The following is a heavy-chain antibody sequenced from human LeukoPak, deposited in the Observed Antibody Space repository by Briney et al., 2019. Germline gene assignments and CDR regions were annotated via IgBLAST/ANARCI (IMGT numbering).Heavy chain of an antibody. CDR3: AREQSSSWYSWFDP. Sequence: GRSLRLSCAAYGFTFSSYGMHWVRQAPGKGLEWVAVIWYDGSNKYYADSVKGRFTISRDNSKNTLYLQTNSLRAEDTAVYYCAREQSSSWYSWFDPWGQGTLVTVSS. CDR1: GFTFSSYG. V-gene: IGHV3-33*01. CDR2: IWYDGSNK. D-gene: IGHD6-13*01. J-gene: IGHJ5*02.